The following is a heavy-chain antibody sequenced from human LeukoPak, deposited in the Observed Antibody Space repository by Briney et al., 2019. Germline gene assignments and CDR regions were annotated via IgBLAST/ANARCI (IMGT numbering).Heavy chain of an antibody. CDR3: ARVSRGVNICDS. V-gene: IGHV1-18*01. CDR2: ISVYNGDT. J-gene: IGHJ4*02. D-gene: IGHD2/OR15-2a*01. CDR1: GYTFASFD. Sequence: ASVKVSCKASGYTFASFDISWVRQAPGQGLEWMGWISVYNGDTNYAQKLQDRVTMTTDTSTSTAYMELRSLRSDDTAVYYCARVSRGVNICDSWGQGTLITVSS.